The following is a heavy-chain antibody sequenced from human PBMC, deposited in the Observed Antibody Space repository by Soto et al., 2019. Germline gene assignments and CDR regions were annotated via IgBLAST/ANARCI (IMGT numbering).Heavy chain of an antibody. V-gene: IGHV3-23*02. CDR2: ISGSDGST. Sequence: GGSLRLSCVASGFSFSNYAMSWVRQAPGKGLEWVSVISGSDGSTYYGDSVKGRFTISRDNSKNTLYLQMNSLRAEDTAVYYRAKDRERDAWYEDYWGQGTLVTVSS. CDR1: GFSFSNYA. D-gene: IGHD6-13*01. J-gene: IGHJ4*02. CDR3: AKDRERDAWYEDY.